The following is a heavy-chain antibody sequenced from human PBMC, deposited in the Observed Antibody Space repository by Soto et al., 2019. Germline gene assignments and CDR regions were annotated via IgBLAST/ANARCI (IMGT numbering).Heavy chain of an antibody. Sequence: QVQLVESGGGVVQPGRSLRLSCAASGFTFSSYGMHWVRQAPGKGLEWVAVISYDGSNKYYADSVKGRFTISRDNSKNTLYLQMNSLRAEDTDVYYCAKTSRGTAYCGGDCYSRYFDYWGQGTLVTVSS. D-gene: IGHD2-21*02. CDR1: GFTFSSYG. CDR3: AKTSRGTAYCGGDCYSRYFDY. CDR2: ISYDGSNK. J-gene: IGHJ4*02. V-gene: IGHV3-30*18.